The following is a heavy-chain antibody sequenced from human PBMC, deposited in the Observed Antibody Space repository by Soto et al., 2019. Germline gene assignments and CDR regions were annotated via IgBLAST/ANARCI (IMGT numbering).Heavy chain of an antibody. Sequence: SETLSLTCAVSAGSITTYYWSWIRQPPGKALEWIGYIYNTGSTSYNPSLKSRVTISLDTSKNHFSLRMSSVTAADTAVYYCARHMWIKDVVAYDLFDVWDQGTMVT. D-gene: IGHD2-15*01. V-gene: IGHV4-59*08. CDR2: IYNTGST. J-gene: IGHJ3*01. CDR1: AGSITTYY. CDR3: ARHMWIKDVVAYDLFDV.